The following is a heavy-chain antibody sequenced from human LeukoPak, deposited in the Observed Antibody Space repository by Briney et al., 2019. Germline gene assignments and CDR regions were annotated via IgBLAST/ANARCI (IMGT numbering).Heavy chain of an antibody. D-gene: IGHD3/OR15-3a*01. J-gene: IGHJ4*02. CDR3: ARDITPDWEPTDY. CDR2: INPNSGGT. CDR1: GGTFMRHS. V-gene: IGHV1-2*02. Sequence: ASVKVSYKASGGTFMRHSISWVRQAPGQGLEWMGWINPNSGGTNYAQKFQGRVTMTRDTSISTAYMEVSRLRSDDTAVYYCARDITPDWEPTDYWGQGTLVTVSS.